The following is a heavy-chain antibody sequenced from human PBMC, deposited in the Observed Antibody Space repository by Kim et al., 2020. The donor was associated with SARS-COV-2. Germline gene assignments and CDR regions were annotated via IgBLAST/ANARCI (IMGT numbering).Heavy chain of an antibody. CDR3: ARSHTRLFGAAAGRAENWFDP. Sequence: SETLSLTCTVSGGSISSSSYYWGWIRQPPGKGLEWIGSIYYSGSTYYNPSLKSRVTISVDTSKNQFSLKLSSVTAADTAVYYCARSHTRLFGAAAGRAENWFDPWGQGTLVTVSS. CDR2: IYYSGST. D-gene: IGHD6-13*01. V-gene: IGHV4-39*01. J-gene: IGHJ5*02. CDR1: GGSISSSSYY.